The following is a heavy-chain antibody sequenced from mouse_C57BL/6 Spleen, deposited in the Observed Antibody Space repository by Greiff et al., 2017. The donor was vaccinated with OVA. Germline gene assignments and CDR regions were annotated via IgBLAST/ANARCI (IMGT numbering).Heavy chain of an antibody. CDR2: INPYNGGT. CDR3: ARVYDYDFDY. V-gene: IGHV1-19*01. J-gene: IGHJ2*01. CDR1: GYTFTDYY. D-gene: IGHD2-4*01. Sequence: VHVKQSGPVLVKPGASVKMSCKASGYTFTDYYMNWVKQSHGKSLEWIGVINPYNGGTSYNQKFKGKATLTVDKSSSTAYMELNSLTSEDSAVYYCARVYDYDFDYWGQGTTLTVSS.